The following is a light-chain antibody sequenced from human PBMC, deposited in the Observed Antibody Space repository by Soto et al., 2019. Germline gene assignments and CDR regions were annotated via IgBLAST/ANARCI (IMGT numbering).Light chain of an antibody. J-gene: IGKJ4*01. Sequence: DIQMTQSPSSLSASVGDRVTITCRASQSIRSYLNWYQQKPGKAPKLLIYAASSLQSGVLLRFSGSGSGTDFTLTISSLQPEDFATYYCQQSYSTPPTFGGGTKVEIK. CDR3: QQSYSTPPT. V-gene: IGKV1-39*01. CDR2: AAS. CDR1: QSIRSY.